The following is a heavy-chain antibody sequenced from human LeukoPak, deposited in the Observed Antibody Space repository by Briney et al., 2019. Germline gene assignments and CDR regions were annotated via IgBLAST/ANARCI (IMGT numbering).Heavy chain of an antibody. CDR2: IIPIFGTA. J-gene: IGHJ5*02. D-gene: IGHD5-18*01. V-gene: IGHV1-69*13. Sequence: SVKVSCKASGYTFTGFTIHWVRQAPGQRLEWMGGIIPIFGTANYAQKFQGRVTITADESTSTAYMELSSLRSEDTAVYYCASSGYSYGPQGDWFDPWGQGTLVTVSS. CDR1: GYTFTGFT. CDR3: ASSGYSYGPQGDWFDP.